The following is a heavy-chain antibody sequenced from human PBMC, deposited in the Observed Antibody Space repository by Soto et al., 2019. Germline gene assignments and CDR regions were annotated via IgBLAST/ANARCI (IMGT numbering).Heavy chain of an antibody. D-gene: IGHD2-2*01. CDR3: ARRRLVVVPAATTYYFDY. V-gene: IGHV5-51*01. J-gene: IGHJ4*02. CDR1: GYSFTSYW. Sequence: PGESLKISCKGSGYSFTSYWIGWVRQMPGKGLEWMGIIYPGDSDTRYSPSFQGQVTISADKSISTAYLQWSSLKASDTAMYYCARRRLVVVPAATTYYFDYWGQGTLVTVSS. CDR2: IYPGDSDT.